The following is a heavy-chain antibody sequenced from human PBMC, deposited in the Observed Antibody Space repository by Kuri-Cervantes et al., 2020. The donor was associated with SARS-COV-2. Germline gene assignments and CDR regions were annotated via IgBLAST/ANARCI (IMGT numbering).Heavy chain of an antibody. D-gene: IGHD2-8*01. Sequence: ETLSLTCAASGSTFSSYWMSWVRQAPGKGLEWVANIKQDGSEKYYVDSVKGRFTISRDNAKNSLYLQMNSLRAEDTAVYYCARDFEEDRTNGVVYYMDVWGKGTTVTVSS. J-gene: IGHJ6*03. CDR1: GSTFSSYW. CDR3: ARDFEEDRTNGVVYYMDV. CDR2: IKQDGSEK. V-gene: IGHV3-7*01.